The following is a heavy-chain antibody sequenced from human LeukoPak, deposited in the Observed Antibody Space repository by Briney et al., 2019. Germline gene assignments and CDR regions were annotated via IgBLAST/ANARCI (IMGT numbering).Heavy chain of an antibody. CDR2: ISYTGGST. J-gene: IGHJ4*02. V-gene: IGHV3-23*01. CDR1: GFTFSSFA. D-gene: IGHD4-17*01. CDR3: AKDGTVTTRQADY. Sequence: PGRSLRLSCAASGFTFSSFAMSWVRQAPGKGLEWVSAISYTGGSTYYADSVEGRFTISRDNSKNTLSLQMNSLRAEDTAVYYCAKDGTVTTRQADYWGQGTLVTVSS.